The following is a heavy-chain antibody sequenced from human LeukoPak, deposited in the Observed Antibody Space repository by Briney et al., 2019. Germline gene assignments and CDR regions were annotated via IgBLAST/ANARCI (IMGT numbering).Heavy chain of an antibody. Sequence: PSETLSLTCTGSGGSISSYYWSWIRQPPGKGLGWIGYIYYSGSTNYNPSLKSRVTISVDTSKNQFSLKLRSVTAADTAVYYCARAVKYYYDRSDEYFDYWGQGTLVTVSS. CDR3: ARAVKYYYDRSDEYFDY. CDR1: GGSISSYY. D-gene: IGHD3-22*01. J-gene: IGHJ4*02. V-gene: IGHV4-59*01. CDR2: IYYSGST.